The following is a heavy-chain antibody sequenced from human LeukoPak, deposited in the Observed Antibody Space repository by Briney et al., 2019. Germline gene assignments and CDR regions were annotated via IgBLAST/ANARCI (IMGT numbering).Heavy chain of an antibody. V-gene: IGHV4-61*08. CDR2: IYTSGIT. D-gene: IGHD3-10*01. CDR3: ARVINRWIRAPEGPEYNWFDP. Sequence: SETLSLTCTVSGGSISSGGYYWSWIRQHPGTGLEWIGRIYTSGITNYNPSLKRRVTMSVDTSKDQFSLKLSSVTAADTAVYYCARVINRWIRAPEGPEYNWFDPWGQGTLVTVSS. CDR1: GGSISSGGYY. J-gene: IGHJ5*02.